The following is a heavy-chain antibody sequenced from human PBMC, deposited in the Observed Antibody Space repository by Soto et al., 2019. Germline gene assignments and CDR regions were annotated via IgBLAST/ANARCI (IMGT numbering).Heavy chain of an antibody. V-gene: IGHV6-1*01. J-gene: IGHJ4*02. Sequence: PSQTLSLTCAISGDSVSSNSAAWNWIRQSPSRGLEWLGRTYYRSKWYNDYAVSVKSRITISPDTSKNQFSLQLNSVTPEDPAVYHCARECERQKLAYYFDYWGQGNLVPVSS. CDR2: TYYRSKWYN. D-gene: IGHD6-13*01. CDR3: ARECERQKLAYYFDY. CDR1: GDSVSSNSAA.